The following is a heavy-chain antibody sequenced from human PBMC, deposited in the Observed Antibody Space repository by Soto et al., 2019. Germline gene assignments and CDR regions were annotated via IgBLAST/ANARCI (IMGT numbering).Heavy chain of an antibody. CDR2: TNPNSGNT. D-gene: IGHD3-22*01. J-gene: IGHJ4*02. V-gene: IGHV1-8*01. CDR1: GYTFTSYD. Sequence: QVQLVQSGAEVKKPGASVKVSCKASGYTFTSYDINWVRQATGQGLEWMGWTNPNSGNTAYAQKFQGRVTMTRNTSISTAYMELSSLRSEDTAVYYCAREKSSGYYYDYWGQGTLVTVSS. CDR3: AREKSSGYYYDY.